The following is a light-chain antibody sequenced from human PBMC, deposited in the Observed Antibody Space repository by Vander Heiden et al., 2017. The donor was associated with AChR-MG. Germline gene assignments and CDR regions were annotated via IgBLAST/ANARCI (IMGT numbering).Light chain of an antibody. CDR1: VGPLFD. V-gene: IGLV1-40*01. J-gene: IGLJ3*02. CDR2: GDT. CDR3: QTYDSGLSAWV. Sequence: QSVLTPPPSVSGAPGQSVNISCTDVGPLFDVHWYRQFPGTAPTLLIYGDTKRPSGVPDRFSGSKSGTSASLAITGLQADDEAEYYCQTYDSGLSAWVFGGGTRLTVL.